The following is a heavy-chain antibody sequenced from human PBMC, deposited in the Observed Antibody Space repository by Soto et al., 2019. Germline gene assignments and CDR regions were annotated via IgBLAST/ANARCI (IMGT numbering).Heavy chain of an antibody. CDR3: AVDSSGYYADRFNYYYGMDV. Sequence: ASVKVSCKAPGYTFTGYYKHWVRQAPGQGLEWMGWINPNSGGTNYAQKFQGWVTMTRDTSISTAYMELSRLRSDDTAVYYCAVDSSGYYADRFNYYYGMDVWGQGTTVTVSS. CDR1: GYTFTGYY. D-gene: IGHD3-22*01. V-gene: IGHV1-2*04. CDR2: INPNSGGT. J-gene: IGHJ6*02.